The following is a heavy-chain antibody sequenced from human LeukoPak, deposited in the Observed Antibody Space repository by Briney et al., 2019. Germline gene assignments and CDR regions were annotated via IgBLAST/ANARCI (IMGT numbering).Heavy chain of an antibody. CDR2: IYYSGST. V-gene: IGHV4-61*08. CDR1: GGSISSGGYY. J-gene: IGHJ4*02. Sequence: PSETLSLTCTVSGGSISSGGYYWSWIRQHPGKGLEWIGYIYYSGSTNYNPSLKSRISISVDTSKNQFSLKLTSVTAADTAVYYCAREHPRGEVDDFDYWGQGTLVTVSS. D-gene: IGHD3-16*01. CDR3: AREHPRGEVDDFDY.